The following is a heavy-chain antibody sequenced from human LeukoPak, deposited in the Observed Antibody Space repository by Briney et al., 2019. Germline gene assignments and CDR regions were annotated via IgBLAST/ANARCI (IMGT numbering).Heavy chain of an antibody. V-gene: IGHV3-30*18. J-gene: IGHJ4*02. D-gene: IGHD5-24*01. CDR1: GFTFSSYG. CDR2: ISYDGSNK. CDR3: AKSLSDGDY. Sequence: GGSLRLSCAASGFTFSSYGMHWVRQAPGKGLEWVAVISYDGSNKYYADSVKGRVTISRDNSKNTLYLQMNSLRAEDTAVYYCAKSLSDGDYWGQGTLVTVSS.